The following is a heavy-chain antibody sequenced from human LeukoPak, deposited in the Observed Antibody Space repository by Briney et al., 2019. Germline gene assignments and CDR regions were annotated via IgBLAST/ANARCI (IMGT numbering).Heavy chain of an antibody. V-gene: IGHV1-24*01. CDR3: VTAVTGTEW. CDR1: GHTLTELS. Sequence: ASVKVSCKVSGHTLTELSMHWVRQAPGKGLEWMGGFDPEDGEIMYAQKIQGRVTMTDDTSTDTAYMELSSLRSEDTAVYYCVTAVTGTEWWGQGTLVTVSS. J-gene: IGHJ4*02. D-gene: IGHD1-20*01. CDR2: FDPEDGEI.